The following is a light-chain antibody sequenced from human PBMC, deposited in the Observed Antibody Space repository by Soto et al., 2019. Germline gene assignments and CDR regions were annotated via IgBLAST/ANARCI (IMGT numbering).Light chain of an antibody. CDR1: QSISSY. Sequence: DIQMTQSPSSLSASVGDRDTNTCRASQSISSYLNWYQQKPGKAPKLLIYAASSLQSGVPSRFSGSGSGTDFTLTISSLQPEDFATYYCQQSYSTPITFGQGTRLEIK. CDR2: AAS. J-gene: IGKJ5*01. V-gene: IGKV1-39*01. CDR3: QQSYSTPIT.